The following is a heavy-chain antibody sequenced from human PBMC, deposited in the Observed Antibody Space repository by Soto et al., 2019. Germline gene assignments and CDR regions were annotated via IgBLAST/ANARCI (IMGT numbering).Heavy chain of an antibody. Sequence: SVKVSCKASGGTFSSYAISWVRQAPGQGLEWMGGIIPIFGTANYAQKFQGRVTITADESTSTAYMELSSLRSEDTAVYYCARGDSGSGSYYTLGYYYGMDVWGHGTTVTVSS. J-gene: IGHJ6*02. CDR3: ARGDSGSGSYYTLGYYYGMDV. CDR1: GGTFSSYA. D-gene: IGHD3-10*01. CDR2: IIPIFGTA. V-gene: IGHV1-69*13.